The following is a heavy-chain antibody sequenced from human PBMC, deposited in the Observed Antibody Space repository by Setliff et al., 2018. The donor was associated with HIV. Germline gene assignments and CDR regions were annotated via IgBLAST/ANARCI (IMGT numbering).Heavy chain of an antibody. CDR2: IYPSGST. CDR1: GGSISSGRYS. J-gene: IGHJ3*02. V-gene: IGHV4-61*09. D-gene: IGHD3-3*01. CDR3: ARGPAYYNFWIGYYADAFDI. Sequence: SETLSLTCTVSGGSISSGRYSWSWIRQPAGKGLEWIGHIYPSGSTNYNPSLKSRVTISVDTSKNHFSLKVSSVSAADTAVYYCARGPAYYNFWIGYYADAFDIWGQGTMVTVS.